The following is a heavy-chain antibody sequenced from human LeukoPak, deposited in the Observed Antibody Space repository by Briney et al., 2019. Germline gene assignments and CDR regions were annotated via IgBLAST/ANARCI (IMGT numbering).Heavy chain of an antibody. CDR3: AKVNE. CDR2: ISPSGDST. Sequence: PGGSLRLSCAASGFAISSYTMNWVRQAPGKRLEWVSAISPSGDSTYYADSVKGRFTISRDNSKNTLYLQMNSLRAEDTAVYYCAKVNEWGQGTLVTVSS. J-gene: IGHJ4*02. CDR1: GFAISSYT. V-gene: IGHV3-23*01. D-gene: IGHD1-1*01.